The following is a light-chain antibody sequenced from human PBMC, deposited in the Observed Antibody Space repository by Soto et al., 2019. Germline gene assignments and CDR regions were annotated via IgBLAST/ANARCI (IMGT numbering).Light chain of an antibody. J-gene: IGKJ5*01. CDR2: WAS. CDR1: QSILYSSNNKNY. Sequence: DIVMTQSPDSLAVSLGERATINCKSSQSILYSSNNKNYLAWYQQKPGQPPKLLIYWASTRESGVPDRFSGSGSGTDFTLTISSLQTEDGAVYYCQQYYSTVITFGQGTRLE. V-gene: IGKV4-1*01. CDR3: QQYYSTVIT.